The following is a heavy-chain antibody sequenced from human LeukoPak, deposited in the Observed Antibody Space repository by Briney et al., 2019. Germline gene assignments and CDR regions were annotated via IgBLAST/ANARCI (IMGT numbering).Heavy chain of an antibody. CDR2: INPGGITT. CDR3: AKDRAGTPWAD. CDR1: GFTFTTYS. J-gene: IGHJ4*02. D-gene: IGHD1-1*01. V-gene: IGHV3-23*01. Sequence: GGSLRLSCAASGFTFTTYSMTWVRQAPGKGLEWVSTINPGGITTYYADSVKGRFTISRDNSKNTVPLQMDSLRADDTAVYYRAKDRAGTPWADWGQGTLVTVSS.